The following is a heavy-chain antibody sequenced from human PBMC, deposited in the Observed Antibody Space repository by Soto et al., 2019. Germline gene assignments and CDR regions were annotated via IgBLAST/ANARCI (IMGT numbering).Heavy chain of an antibody. CDR2: IYPVDSDA. V-gene: IGHV5-51*01. CDR1: GYSFASYW. J-gene: IGHJ4*02. Sequence: PGESLKISCKGSGYSFASYWIGWVRQMPGKGLEWMGIIYPVDSDARYSPSFEGQVTFSVDKSVNTAYLQWTSLEPSDTAIYYCAILSITTSGCFDHWGQGTLVTVS. CDR3: AILSITTSGCFDH. D-gene: IGHD1-1*01.